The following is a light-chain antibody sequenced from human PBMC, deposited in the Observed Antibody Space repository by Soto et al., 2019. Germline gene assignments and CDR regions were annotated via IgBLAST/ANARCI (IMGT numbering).Light chain of an antibody. J-gene: IGKJ1*01. CDR1: QTISGF. V-gene: IGKV1-39*01. Sequence: DILMTQSPSSLSASAGDRVAITCRASQTISGFLNWYQQKPGEAPKFLIYAASTMQSGVPSRFSGSGSETDFTLTISSLQPEDFATYYCQQSYRAAFTFGQGTKVDIK. CDR3: QQSYRAAFT. CDR2: AAS.